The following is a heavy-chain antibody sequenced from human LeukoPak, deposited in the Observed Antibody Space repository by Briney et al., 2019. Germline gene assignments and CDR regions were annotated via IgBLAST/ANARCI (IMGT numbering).Heavy chain of an antibody. D-gene: IGHD2-21*02. CDR1: GGSISGYY. V-gene: IGHV4-59*01. Sequence: SETLSLTCTVSGGSISGYYWSWIRQAPGKGLEWIGYIHYSGNTNYNPSLKSRVTISVDTSKNQFSLKVNSVTAADTAVYYCARYYCGGDCYGFDYWGQGTLVTVSS. CDR3: ARYYCGGDCYGFDY. CDR2: IHYSGNT. J-gene: IGHJ4*02.